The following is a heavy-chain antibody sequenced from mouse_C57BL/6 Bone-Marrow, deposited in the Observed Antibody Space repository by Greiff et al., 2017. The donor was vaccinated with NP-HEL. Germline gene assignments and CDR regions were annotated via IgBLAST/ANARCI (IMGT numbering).Heavy chain of an antibody. CDR3: ARRNYGSSYVWFAY. J-gene: IGHJ3*01. D-gene: IGHD1-1*01. V-gene: IGHV1-9*01. CDR1: GYTFTGYW. CDR2: FLPGSGST. Sequence: VQLQESGAELMKPGASVKLSCKATGYTFTGYWIEWVKQRPGHGLEWIGEFLPGSGSTNYNEKFKGKATFTADPSSTTAYMRLSSLTTEGSAIDYCARRNYGSSYVWFAYWGQGTLVTVSA.